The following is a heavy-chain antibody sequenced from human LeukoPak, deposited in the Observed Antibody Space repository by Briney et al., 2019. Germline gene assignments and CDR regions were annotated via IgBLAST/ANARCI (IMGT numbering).Heavy chain of an antibody. J-gene: IGHJ5*02. CDR1: GYSISSDYY. CDR3: ARVPINYDFWSGFENWFDP. Sequence: SETLSLTCAVSGYSISSDYYWGWIRQPPGKGLEWIGSIYHSGSTYYNPSLKSRVTISVDTSKNQFSLKLSSVTAADTAVYYCARVPINYDFWSGFENWFDPWGQGTLVTVSS. V-gene: IGHV4-38-2*01. D-gene: IGHD3-3*01. CDR2: IYHSGST.